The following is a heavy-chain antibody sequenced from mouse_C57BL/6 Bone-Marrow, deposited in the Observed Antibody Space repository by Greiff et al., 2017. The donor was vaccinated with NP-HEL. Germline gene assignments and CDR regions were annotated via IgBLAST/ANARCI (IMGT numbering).Heavy chain of an antibody. CDR1: GFTFSDAW. CDR3: TGVITTVEGFAY. J-gene: IGHJ3*01. V-gene: IGHV6-6*01. D-gene: IGHD1-1*01. Sequence: EVQLQESGGGLVQPGGSMKLSCAASGFTFSDAWMDWVRQSPETGLEWVAEIRNKANNHATYYAESVQWRFTISSDDSKSSVYLQMNSLRAEDTGIYYCTGVITTVEGFAYWGQGTLVTVSA. CDR2: IRNKANNHAT.